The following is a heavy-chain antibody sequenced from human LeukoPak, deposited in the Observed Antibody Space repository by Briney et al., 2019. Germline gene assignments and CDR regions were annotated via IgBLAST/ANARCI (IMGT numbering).Heavy chain of an antibody. CDR3: ARHENDYDFWSGYYTILLMDY. D-gene: IGHD3-3*01. Sequence: PSQTLSLTCTVSGGSISSGDYYWSWIRQPPGKGLEWIGYIYYSGSTYYNPSLKSRVTISVDTSKNQFSLKLSSVTAADTAVYYCARHENDYDFWSGYYTILLMDYWGQGTLVTVSS. CDR2: IYYSGST. V-gene: IGHV4-30-4*01. CDR1: GGSISSGDYY. J-gene: IGHJ4*02.